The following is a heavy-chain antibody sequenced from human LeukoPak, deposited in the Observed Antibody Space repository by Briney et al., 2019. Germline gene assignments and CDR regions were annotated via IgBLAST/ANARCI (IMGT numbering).Heavy chain of an antibody. CDR1: GFTFSSYA. V-gene: IGHV3-30-3*01. CDR3: ARDRTPWDGDYLFDC. Sequence: PGGSLRLSCAASGFTFSSYAMHWVRQAPGKGLEWVAVISYDGSNKYYVDSVKGRFTISRDNSKNTLYLQMNSLRAEDTAVYYCARDRTPWDGDYLFDCWGQGTLVTVSS. CDR2: ISYDGSNK. D-gene: IGHD4-17*01. J-gene: IGHJ4*02.